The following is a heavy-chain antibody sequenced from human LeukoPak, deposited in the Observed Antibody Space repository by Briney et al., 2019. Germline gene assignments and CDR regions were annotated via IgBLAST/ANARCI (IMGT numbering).Heavy chain of an antibody. CDR1: GFSFSSYT. J-gene: IGHJ4*02. CDR3: ARGSYDSSGYPAHY. Sequence: GGSLRLSCAASGFSFSSYTMTWVRQAPGKGLEWVSSISSSSSYIYYADSVKGRFTISRDNAKNSLYLQMNSLRAEDTAVYYCARGSYDSSGYPAHYWGQGTLVTVSS. V-gene: IGHV3-21*01. CDR2: ISSSSSYI. D-gene: IGHD3-22*01.